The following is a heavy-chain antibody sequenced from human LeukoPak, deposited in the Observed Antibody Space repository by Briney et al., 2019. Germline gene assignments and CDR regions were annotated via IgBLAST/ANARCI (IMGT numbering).Heavy chain of an antibody. V-gene: IGHV4-34*01. J-gene: IGHJ4*02. CDR3: ASSVGSTDY. Sequence: SETLSLTSAVYGESLSKYYWTWIRQSPGKGLEWIGEINHRGSTNLNPSLKSRVTLSVDTSKHQFSLKLTSVTAADAAVYYCASSVGSTDYWGQGTLVTVSS. CDR2: INHRGST. CDR1: GESLSKYY. D-gene: IGHD1-26*01.